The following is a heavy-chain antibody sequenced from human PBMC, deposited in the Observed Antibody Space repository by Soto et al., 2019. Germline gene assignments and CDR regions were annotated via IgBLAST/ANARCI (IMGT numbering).Heavy chain of an antibody. J-gene: IGHJ4*01. V-gene: IGHV3-64D*06. CDR2: ITSDGDST. CDR1: GFTFSKYA. CDR3: VKGNQLLRYYFEF. D-gene: IGHD2-15*01. Sequence: GGSMRLSCFVSGFTFSKYAMHWVRQAPGKGLEYVSGITSDGDSTWQADSVKERFTISRDNSKNTLFLQMSSLRVEDTAIYFCVKGNQLLRYYFEFWGPGTLVTVSS.